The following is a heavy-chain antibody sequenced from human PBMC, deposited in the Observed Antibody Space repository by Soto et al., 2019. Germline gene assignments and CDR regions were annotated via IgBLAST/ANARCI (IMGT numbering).Heavy chain of an antibody. D-gene: IGHD3-16*01. CDR2: ISSSGSTI. CDR3: ARALWGSYYYYMDV. CDR1: GFTFSDYY. V-gene: IGHV3-11*01. Sequence: GGSLRLSCAASGFTFSDYYMSWIRQAPGKGLEWVSYISSSGSTIYYADSVKGRFTISRDNAKNSLYLQMNSLRAEDTAVYYCARALWGSYYYYMDVWGKGTTVTVSS. J-gene: IGHJ6*03.